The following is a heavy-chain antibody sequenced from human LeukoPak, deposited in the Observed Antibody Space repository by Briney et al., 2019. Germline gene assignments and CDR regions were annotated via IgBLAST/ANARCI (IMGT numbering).Heavy chain of an antibody. Sequence: GGSLRLSCAASGFTFSSYAMTWVRQAPGKGLEWVSSISGSDGSTYYADSVKGRFTISRDNSKNTLNLQMNSLRAEDTAVYYCAYMRGLYYGIDYWGQGTLVTVSS. D-gene: IGHD3-10*01. CDR2: ISGSDGST. CDR1: GFTFSSYA. V-gene: IGHV3-23*01. CDR3: AYMRGLYYGIDY. J-gene: IGHJ4*02.